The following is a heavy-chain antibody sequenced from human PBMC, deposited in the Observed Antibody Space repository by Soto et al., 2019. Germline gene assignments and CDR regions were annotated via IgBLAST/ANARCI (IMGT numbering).Heavy chain of an antibody. CDR1: GGSISSSSYY. CDR3: ARRGTTTHFDL. CDR2: IYYSGST. D-gene: IGHD4-4*01. V-gene: IGHV4-39*01. J-gene: IGHJ2*01. Sequence: QLQLQESGPGLVKPSETLSLTCTVSGGSISSSSYYWGWIRQPPGKGLEWIGSIYYSGSTYYNPSLKRRVTISVDTSKNQFSLKLSSVTAADTAVYYCARRGTTTHFDLWGRGTLVTVSS.